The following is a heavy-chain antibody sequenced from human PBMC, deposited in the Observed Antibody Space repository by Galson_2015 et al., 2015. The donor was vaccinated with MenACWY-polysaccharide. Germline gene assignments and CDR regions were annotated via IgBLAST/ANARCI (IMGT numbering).Heavy chain of an antibody. CDR3: ARLTPTFSSGWRINWFDP. CDR2: IYYSGTT. V-gene: IGHV4-61*01. CDR1: GGSVTSSNHY. D-gene: IGHD6-25*01. J-gene: IGHJ5*02. Sequence: LSLTCSVSGGSVTSSNHYWSWIRQPPGKGLEWIGYIYYSGTTKYSPSLKSRVTISVDTSKNQFSLKVTSVTAADTAVYYCARLTPTFSSGWRINWFDPWGQGSLVSVSS.